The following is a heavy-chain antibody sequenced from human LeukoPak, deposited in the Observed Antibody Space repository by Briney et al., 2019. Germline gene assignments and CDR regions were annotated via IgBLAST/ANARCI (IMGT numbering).Heavy chain of an antibody. CDR2: IYYSGST. CDR3: ARGDVVVPLDY. J-gene: IGHJ4*02. D-gene: IGHD2-2*01. Sequence: SETLSLTCTVSGGSISSYYWNWIRQPPGKGLEWIGYIYYSGSTNYNPSLKSRVTISVDTSKNQFSLKLSSVTAADTAVYYCARGDVVVPLDYWGQGTLVTVSS. CDR1: GGSISSYY. V-gene: IGHV4-59*01.